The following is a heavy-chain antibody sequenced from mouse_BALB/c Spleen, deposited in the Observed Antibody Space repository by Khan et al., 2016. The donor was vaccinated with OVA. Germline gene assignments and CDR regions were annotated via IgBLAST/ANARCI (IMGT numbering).Heavy chain of an antibody. Sequence: EVKLLESGPGLVKPSQSLSLTCTVTGYSITSDYAWNWIRQFPGNKLEWMGYISYSGSTTYNPSLKSRISITRDTSKDQYFLQLKSVTSEDTATYYCASELGRYDALDYWGQGTSVTVSS. CDR3: ASELGRYDALDY. CDR2: ISYSGST. V-gene: IGHV3-2*02. J-gene: IGHJ4*01. D-gene: IGHD4-1*01. CDR1: GYSITSDYA.